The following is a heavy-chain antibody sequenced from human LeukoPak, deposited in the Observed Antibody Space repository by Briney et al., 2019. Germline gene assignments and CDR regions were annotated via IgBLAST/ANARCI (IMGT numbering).Heavy chain of an antibody. CDR2: IYYPGYP. D-gene: IGHD2-2*01. Sequence: SQTLSLTCTVSGGSISSGSYFWSWIRQPPGKGLEWIGYIYYPGYPNYNPSLKSRVTIAVETSKSQFSLNLRSVTTADTAVYFCAGTKLGYCTTTGCLLESWGQGTLVAVSS. CDR1: GGSISSGSYF. V-gene: IGHV4-61*01. J-gene: IGHJ4*02. CDR3: AGTKLGYCTTTGCLLES.